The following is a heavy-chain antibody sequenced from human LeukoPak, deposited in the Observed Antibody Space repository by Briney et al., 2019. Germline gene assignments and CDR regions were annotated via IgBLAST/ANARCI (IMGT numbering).Heavy chain of an antibody. Sequence: GGSLRLSCAASGFTFSSYGMHWVRQAPGKGLEWVAVIWYGGSNKYYADSVKGRFTISRDNSKNTLYLQMNSLRAEDTAVYYCAKDHNDFWTDNYYYYYMDVWGKGTTVTVSS. CDR1: GFTFSSYG. CDR2: IWYGGSNK. V-gene: IGHV3-33*06. J-gene: IGHJ6*03. CDR3: AKDHNDFWTDNYYYYYMDV. D-gene: IGHD3-3*01.